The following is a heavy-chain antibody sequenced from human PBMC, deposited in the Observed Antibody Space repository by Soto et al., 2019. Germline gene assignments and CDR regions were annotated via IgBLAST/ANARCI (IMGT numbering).Heavy chain of an antibody. CDR1: GDSISSGGSY. D-gene: IGHD1-26*01. Sequence: TLSLTCTVSGDSISSGGSYWTWIRQHPGKGLEWIGYTYYIGSPYYNPSLQSRVTISVDTSKNQVSLKLSSVNAADTAVYYCARAGGTVAAITFYGLHVWGQGTTVTVSS. CDR2: TYYIGSP. CDR3: ARAGGTVAAITFYGLHV. J-gene: IGHJ6*02. V-gene: IGHV4-31*03.